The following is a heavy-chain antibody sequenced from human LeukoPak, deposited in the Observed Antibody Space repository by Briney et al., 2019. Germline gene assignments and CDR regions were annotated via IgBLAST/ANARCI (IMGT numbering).Heavy chain of an antibody. V-gene: IGHV1-46*01. CDR2: INPSAAST. Sequence: ASVKVSCKASGYTFTSYYMHWVRQARGQGLEWMGVINPSAASTSYTQEFLGRVTVTRDTSTSTVYMELSSLRSEDTAVYYCARGGTTTVSPPEYWGQGTLVTVSS. CDR3: ARGGTTTVSPPEY. D-gene: IGHD4-17*01. CDR1: GYTFTSYY. J-gene: IGHJ4*02.